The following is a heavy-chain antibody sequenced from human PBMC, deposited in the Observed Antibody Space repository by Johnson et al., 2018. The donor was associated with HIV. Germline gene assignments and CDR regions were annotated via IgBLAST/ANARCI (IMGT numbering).Heavy chain of an antibody. J-gene: IGHJ3*02. CDR2: IWYDGSNR. V-gene: IGHV3-33*01. D-gene: IGHD6-13*01. CDR1: GFTLSNYG. CDR3: VRRARDRSTWLGGSLNAFDI. Sequence: QVQLVESGGGVVQSGRSLRLSCAASGFTLSNYGMHWVRQAPGKGLEWVALIWYDGSNRYYADSVKGRFTISRDNSKNMLYLEVNSLRAEDTAVYFCVRRARDRSTWLGGSLNAFDIWGQGTMVTVSS.